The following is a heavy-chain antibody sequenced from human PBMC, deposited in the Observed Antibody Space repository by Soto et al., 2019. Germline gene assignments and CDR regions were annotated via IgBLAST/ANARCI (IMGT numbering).Heavy chain of an antibody. V-gene: IGHV3-23*01. D-gene: IGHD3-22*01. CDR2: ISGSGGST. CDR1: GFTFSSYA. J-gene: IGHJ3*02. CDR3: AKDQAYYYDSSGYYPESAFDI. Sequence: GGSLRLSCAASGFTFSSYAMSWVRQAPWKGLEWVSAISGSGGSTYYADSVKGRFTISSDNSKNTLYLQMNSLRAEDTAVFYCAKDQAYYYDSSGYYPESAFDIWGQGTTVTVSS.